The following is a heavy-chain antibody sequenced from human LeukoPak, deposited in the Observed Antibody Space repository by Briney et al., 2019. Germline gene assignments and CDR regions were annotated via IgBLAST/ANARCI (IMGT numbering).Heavy chain of an antibody. Sequence: GGSLRLSCAASGFTFSSYAMYWVRQAPGKGLEYVSAISSNGGSTYYANSVKGRFTISRDNSKNTLYLQMGSLRAEDMAVYYCARGTPYDFWSGYYPNWFDPWGQGTLVTVSS. V-gene: IGHV3-64*01. D-gene: IGHD3-3*01. CDR3: ARGTPYDFWSGYYPNWFDP. CDR1: GFTFSSYA. CDR2: ISSNGGST. J-gene: IGHJ5*02.